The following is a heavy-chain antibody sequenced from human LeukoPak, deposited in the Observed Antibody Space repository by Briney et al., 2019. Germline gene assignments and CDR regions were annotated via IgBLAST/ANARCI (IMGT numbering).Heavy chain of an antibody. CDR3: ARILALYSSIDAFDI. V-gene: IGHV4-39*07. CDR1: GGSINTTTYY. J-gene: IGHJ3*02. Sequence: SETLSLTCTVSGGSINTTTYYWGWIRQPPGKGLEWIGEINHSGSTNYNPSLKSRVTISVDTSKNQFSLKLSSVTAADTAVYYCARILALYSSIDAFDIWGQGTMVTVSS. CDR2: INHSGST. D-gene: IGHD6-13*01.